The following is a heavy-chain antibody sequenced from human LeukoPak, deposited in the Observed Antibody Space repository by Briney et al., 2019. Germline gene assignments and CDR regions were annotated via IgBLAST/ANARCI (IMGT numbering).Heavy chain of an antibody. CDR1: GFTFNTYA. CDR2: ISYDGDYK. D-gene: IGHD1-26*01. J-gene: IGHJ4*02. Sequence: PGRSLRLSCAASGFTFNTYAMYWVRQAPGKGLEWVAVISYDGDYKYFADSVKGRFTISRDDSKNTLYLQMNSLKPEDTAVYFCAKGLVKWELIQDYFDYWGQGTLVTVSS. V-gene: IGHV3-30*18. CDR3: AKGLVKWELIQDYFDY.